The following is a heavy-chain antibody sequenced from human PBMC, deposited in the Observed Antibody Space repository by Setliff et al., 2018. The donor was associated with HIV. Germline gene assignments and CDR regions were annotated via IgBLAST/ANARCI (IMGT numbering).Heavy chain of an antibody. CDR1: GYTLSELS. V-gene: IGHV1-24*01. CDR2: VDPEDGET. J-gene: IGHJ5*02. CDR3: ASSIPTEQGPWFDP. Sequence: ASVKVSCKVSGYTLSELSVHWVRQAPGKGLQWMGGVDPEDGETIYAQELQGRVTMTEDTSADTAYMELSSLRSEETAVYYCASSIPTEQGPWFDPWGQGTLVTVSS. D-gene: IGHD3-10*01.